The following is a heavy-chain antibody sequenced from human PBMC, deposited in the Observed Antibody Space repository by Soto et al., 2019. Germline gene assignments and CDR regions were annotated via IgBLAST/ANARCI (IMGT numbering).Heavy chain of an antibody. D-gene: IGHD6-19*01. J-gene: IGHJ4*01. CDR3: ARDSHVGSGWQLTADY. CDR1: GFTFSSYG. CDR2: IWYDGSNK. Sequence: GGSLRFSCAASGFTFSSYGMHWVRQAPGKGLEWVAVIWYDGSNKYYAESVKGRFTISRDNSKNTLYLQMNNLRAEDTAVYYCARDSHVGSGWQLTADYWGHGTLVTVSS. V-gene: IGHV3-33*01.